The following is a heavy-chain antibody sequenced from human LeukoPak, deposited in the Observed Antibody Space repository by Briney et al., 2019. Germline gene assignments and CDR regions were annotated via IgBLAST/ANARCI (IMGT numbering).Heavy chain of an antibody. CDR1: GGTFSSYA. V-gene: IGHV1-69*05. D-gene: IGHD1-7*01. Sequence: SVKVSCKASGGTFSSYAISWGRQAPRQGLELTGRSIPLFGTANYAQKFQGRGTITTDESTSTAYMELSSLSSEDTAVYYCARDWSRRRGLELLWGQGTLVTVSS. J-gene: IGHJ4*02. CDR3: ARDWSRRRGLELL. CDR2: SIPLFGTA.